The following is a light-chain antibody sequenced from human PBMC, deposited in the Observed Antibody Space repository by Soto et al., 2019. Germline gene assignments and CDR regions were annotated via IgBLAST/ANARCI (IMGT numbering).Light chain of an antibody. CDR1: QSVSSGY. CDR2: GVS. J-gene: IGKJ3*01. V-gene: IGKV3-20*01. Sequence: IVLTQSPGTLSLSPGETATLSCRASQSVSSGYLAWYQQKPGQAPRVLIFGVSSRAIGVPNRFRGSGSGTDFTLTISRLAPDDFAEYYCQQYGSSPVFGPGTKVDIK. CDR3: QQYGSSPV.